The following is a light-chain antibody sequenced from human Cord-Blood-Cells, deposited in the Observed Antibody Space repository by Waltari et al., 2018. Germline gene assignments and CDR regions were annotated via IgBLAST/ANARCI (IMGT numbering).Light chain of an antibody. CDR1: SRRSYY. CDR3: NSRDSSGNHLWV. J-gene: IGLJ3*02. V-gene: IGLV3-19*01. Sequence: SSELTQDPAVSVALGQTVRITCPGDSRRSYYASWYQQKPGQAPVLVIYGKNNRPSGIPNRFSGSSSGNTASLTITGAQAEDEADYYCNSRDSSGNHLWVFGGGTKLTVL. CDR2: GKN.